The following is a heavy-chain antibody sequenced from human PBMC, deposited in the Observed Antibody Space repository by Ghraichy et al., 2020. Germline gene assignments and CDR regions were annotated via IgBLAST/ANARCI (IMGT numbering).Heavy chain of an antibody. V-gene: IGHV3-23*01. CDR3: AKNVRSGTYSARDS. D-gene: IGHD3-10*01. CDR1: GVTSRHFA. CDR2: ISGTGNKT. J-gene: IGHJ4*02. Sequence: GGSLRLSCLVSGVTSRHFAMTWVRQSPGKGLEWVSAISGTGNKTFYADSVKGRFTIFRDNSGNKLSLQMSSLRDEDTAMYYCAKNVRSGTYSARDSWGLGRLVTVSS.